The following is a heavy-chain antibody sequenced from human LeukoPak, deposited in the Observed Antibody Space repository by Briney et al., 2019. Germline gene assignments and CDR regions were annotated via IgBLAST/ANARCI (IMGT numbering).Heavy chain of an antibody. CDR1: GFTFSNHD. J-gene: IGHJ3*02. CDR2: ITGSSNSI. V-gene: IGHV3-21*01. CDR3: ARYSSGWERNAFDI. D-gene: IGHD6-19*01. Sequence: GGSLRLSCATSGFTFSNHDMNWVRQAPGKGLEWVSSITGSSNSIDFADSVKGRFAISRDNAKNSLFLQMDSLRAEDTAVYYCARYSSGWERNAFDIWGQGTMVTVSS.